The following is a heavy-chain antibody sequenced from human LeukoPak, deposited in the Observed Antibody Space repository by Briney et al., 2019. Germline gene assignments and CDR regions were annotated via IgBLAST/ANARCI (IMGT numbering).Heavy chain of an antibody. V-gene: IGHV4-30-2*01. CDR2: IYHSGST. D-gene: IGHD5-18*01. Sequence: PSQTLSPPWAVSGGSIGRGGYSGGWIRQPPGRGRGGFGYIYHSGSTYYNPSLKSRVTISVDRSKNQFSLKLSSVTAADTAVYYCARDGDTAMDPYFDYWGQGTLVTVSS. CDR1: GGSIGRGGYS. J-gene: IGHJ4*02. CDR3: ARDGDTAMDPYFDY.